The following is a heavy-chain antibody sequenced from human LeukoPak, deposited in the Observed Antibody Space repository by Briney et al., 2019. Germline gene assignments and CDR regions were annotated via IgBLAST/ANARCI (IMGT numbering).Heavy chain of an antibody. Sequence: ASVKVSCKASGYTFTGYYMHWVRQAPAQGLEWMGWINPNSGGTNYAQQFQGRVTMTRDTSISTAYMELSRLRSDDTAVYYCARDRWVEWLLLDYWGQGTLVTVSS. V-gene: IGHV1-2*02. D-gene: IGHD3-3*01. J-gene: IGHJ4*02. CDR1: GYTFTGYY. CDR2: INPNSGGT. CDR3: ARDRWVEWLLLDY.